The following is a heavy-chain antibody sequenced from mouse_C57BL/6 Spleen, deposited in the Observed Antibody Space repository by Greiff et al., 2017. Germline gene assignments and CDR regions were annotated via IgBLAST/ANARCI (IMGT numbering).Heavy chain of an antibody. D-gene: IGHD1-1*01. CDR1: GYTFTSYW. Sequence: VQLQQSGTVLARPGASVKMSCKTSGYTFTSYWMHWVKQRPGQGLEWIGAIYPGNSDTSYNQKFKGKAKLTAVTSASTAYMELSSLTNEDSAVYYCTRHLITTVVARYFDVWGTGTTVTVSS. J-gene: IGHJ1*03. CDR2: IYPGNSDT. V-gene: IGHV1-5*01. CDR3: TRHLITTVVARYFDV.